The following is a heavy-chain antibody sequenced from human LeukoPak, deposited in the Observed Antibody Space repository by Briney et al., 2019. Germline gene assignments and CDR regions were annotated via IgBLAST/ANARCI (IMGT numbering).Heavy chain of an antibody. J-gene: IGHJ4*02. Sequence: SETLSLTCTVSGDAISTYYWNWIRQTPGKGLEWVGHIANGRTDYNPSPKSRAIISVDTSKNQTSLRLTSVTAADTAVYHCARDKAHSYGYYFDPWGPGTQVLVSS. D-gene: IGHD3-10*01. CDR1: GDAISTYY. V-gene: IGHV4-4*08. CDR2: IANGRT. CDR3: ARDKAHSYGYYFDP.